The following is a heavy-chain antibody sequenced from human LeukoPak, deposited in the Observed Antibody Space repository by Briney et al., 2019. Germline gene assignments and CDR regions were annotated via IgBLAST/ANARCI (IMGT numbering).Heavy chain of an antibody. CDR2: ISISGDRT. V-gene: IGHV3-23*01. CDR3: ANEIRPNDY. Sequence: PGGSLRLSCAASEFTFSNHAMTWVRQAPGKGLEWVSSISISGDRTYYADSVKGRFTISRDNSKNTVYLQMSSLGAEDTAIYYCANEIRPNDYWGQGTLVTVSS. D-gene: IGHD6-6*01. CDR1: EFTFSNHA. J-gene: IGHJ4*02.